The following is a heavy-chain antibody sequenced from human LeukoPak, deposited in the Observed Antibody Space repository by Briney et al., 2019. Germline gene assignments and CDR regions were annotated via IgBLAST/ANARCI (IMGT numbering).Heavy chain of an antibody. J-gene: IGHJ6*03. CDR1: GGSISTYF. CDR3: ARGALRYFDWLKKDYYYMDV. CDR2: IYYSGST. D-gene: IGHD3-9*01. V-gene: IGHV4-59*01. Sequence: SETLSLTCTVSGGSISTYFWSWIRQPPGKGLEWIGYIYYSGSTNYNPSLKSRVTISLDTSKNQFSLKLSSVTAADTAVYYCARGALRYFDWLKKDYYYMDVWGKGTTVTISS.